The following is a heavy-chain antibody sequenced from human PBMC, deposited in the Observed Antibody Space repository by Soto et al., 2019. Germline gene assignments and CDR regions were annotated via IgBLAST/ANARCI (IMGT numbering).Heavy chain of an antibody. Sequence: SETLSLTCTVSGGSISSYYWSWIRQPPGKGLEWIGYIYYSGSTNYNPSLKSRVTISVDTSKNQFSLKLSSVTAADTAVYYWARWEGDYYYGMDVWGQGTTVTVSS. V-gene: IGHV4-59*08. CDR2: IYYSGST. CDR3: ARWEGDYYYGMDV. J-gene: IGHJ6*02. CDR1: GGSISSYY. D-gene: IGHD1-26*01.